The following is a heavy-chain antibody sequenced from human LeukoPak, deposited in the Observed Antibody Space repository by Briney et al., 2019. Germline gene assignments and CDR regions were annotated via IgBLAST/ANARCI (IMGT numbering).Heavy chain of an antibody. CDR3: ARGRDDIFPPPAKYYYGMDV. CDR1: GGSISSYY. CDR2: IYYSGST. V-gene: IGHV4-59*12. J-gene: IGHJ6*02. Sequence: SETLSLTCTVSGGSISSYYWSWIRQPPGKGLEWIGYIYYSGSTNYNPSLKSRVTISVDTSKNQFSLKLSSVTAADTAVYYCARGRDDIFPPPAKYYYGMDVWGQGTTVTVSS. D-gene: IGHD3-9*01.